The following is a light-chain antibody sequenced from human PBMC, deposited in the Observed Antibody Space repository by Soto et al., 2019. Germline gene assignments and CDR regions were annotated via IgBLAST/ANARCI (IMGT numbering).Light chain of an antibody. Sequence: AIQMTQSPSSLSASVGDRVTITCRASQGIRTELGWYQQRPGRAPKLLIYGASTLQSAVPSRFSGSGSGTDFTLTISDLQPEDFATYYCLQDSSYPRTFGQGTKIDIK. CDR1: QGIRTE. V-gene: IGKV1-6*01. J-gene: IGKJ1*01. CDR2: GAS. CDR3: LQDSSYPRT.